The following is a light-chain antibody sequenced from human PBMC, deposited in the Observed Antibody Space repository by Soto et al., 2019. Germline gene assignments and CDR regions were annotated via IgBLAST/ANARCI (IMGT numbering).Light chain of an antibody. V-gene: IGKV1-39*01. Sequence: DIQITQSPSSLSSCVLDIVTITCRASQNISKYLNWYQQKLGKAPKLLIYAASSLQSGVPSRFSGSGSGTDFTLSISSLQPEDFATYYCHQTYGKHRTFGQGTKVDIK. CDR3: HQTYGKHRT. J-gene: IGKJ1*01. CDR2: AAS. CDR1: QNISKY.